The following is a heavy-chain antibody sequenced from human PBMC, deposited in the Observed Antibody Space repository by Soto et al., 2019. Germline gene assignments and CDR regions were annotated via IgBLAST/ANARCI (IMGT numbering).Heavy chain of an antibody. D-gene: IGHD3-22*01. V-gene: IGHV1-69*13. CDR3: ARYYYDSSGYYYLGAFDI. CDR2: IIPIFGTA. CDR1: GGTFSSYA. Sequence: ASVKVSCKASGGTFSSYAISWVRQAPGQGLEWMGGIIPIFGTANYAQKFQGRVTITADESTSTAYMELSSLRSEDTAVYYCARYYYDSSGYYYLGAFDIWGQGTMVTVS. J-gene: IGHJ3*02.